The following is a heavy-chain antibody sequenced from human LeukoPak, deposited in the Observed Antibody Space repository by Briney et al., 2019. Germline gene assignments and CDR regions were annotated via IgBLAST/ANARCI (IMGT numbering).Heavy chain of an antibody. V-gene: IGHV3-30-3*01. J-gene: IGHJ6*02. D-gene: IGHD3/OR15-3a*01. CDR2: ISYDGINK. CDR1: GFTFSSYA. Sequence: LRLSCAASGFTFSSYAMHWVRQAPGKGLEWVAVISYDGINKYYADSVKGRFTISRDNSKNTLYLQMNSLRAEDTAVYYCAREWDLMFLFSARARGMDVWGQGTTVTVSS. CDR3: AREWDLMFLFSARARGMDV.